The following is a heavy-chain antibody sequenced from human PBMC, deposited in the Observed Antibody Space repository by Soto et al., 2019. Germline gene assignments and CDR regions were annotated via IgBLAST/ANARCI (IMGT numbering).Heavy chain of an antibody. CDR1: GFSLSTIGVG. Sequence: QITLKESGPTLVKPTQTLTLTCTFSGFSLSTIGVGVGWIRQPPGKALEWLALIYWADDKRYSPSLKSRLTVTKDTSKNQVVLTMTNMDPVDTATYYCVQSRCGGDCLQSYSSHSYYGLDVWGQGTTVTVSS. V-gene: IGHV2-5*02. CDR3: VQSRCGGDCLQSYSSHSYYGLDV. J-gene: IGHJ6*02. D-gene: IGHD2-21*02. CDR2: IYWADDK.